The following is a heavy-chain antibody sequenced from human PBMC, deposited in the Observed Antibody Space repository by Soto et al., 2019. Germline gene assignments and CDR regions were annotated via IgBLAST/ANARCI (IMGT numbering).Heavy chain of an antibody. CDR3: ARDPPPPDY. CDR1: GYTFASYA. Sequence: QVQLLQSGAEVKKPGASVKVTCKASGYTFASYAISWMRQAPGQGLEWMGWISAYNGNTNYAQKLQGRVTMTTDTSTTTPYMELRSLTSDDTAVYYCARDPPPPDYWGQGTLVTVSS. J-gene: IGHJ4*02. V-gene: IGHV1-18*01. CDR2: ISAYNGNT.